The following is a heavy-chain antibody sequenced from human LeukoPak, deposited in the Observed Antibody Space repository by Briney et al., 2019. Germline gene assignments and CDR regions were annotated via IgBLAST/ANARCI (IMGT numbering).Heavy chain of an antibody. D-gene: IGHD6-13*01. V-gene: IGHV4-61*08. J-gene: IGHJ4*02. CDR1: GYSISGGYY. CDR3: ARVTGYMTEDYFDY. Sequence: SETLSLTCTVSGYSISGGYYWSWIRQPPGKGLEWIGYIYYSGSTNYNPSLKSRVTISVDTSKNQFSLRLSSVTAADTAVYYCARVTGYMTEDYFDYWGQGTLITVSS. CDR2: IYYSGST.